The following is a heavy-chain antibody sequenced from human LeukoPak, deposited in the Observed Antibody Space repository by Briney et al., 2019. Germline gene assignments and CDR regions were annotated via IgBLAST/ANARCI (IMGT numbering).Heavy chain of an antibody. J-gene: IGHJ6*02. V-gene: IGHV3-53*05. D-gene: IGHD3-3*01. CDR2: IYSGGKV. CDR3: AKEGDFWSGSDWNGMDV. CDR1: GFTVSSNY. Sequence: GGSLRLSCAASGFTVSSNYMSWVRQAPGKGLEWVSVIYSGGKVYYIDSVKGRFTISRDNSKNTLYLQMNSLRAEDTAVYYCAKEGDFWSGSDWNGMDVWGQGTTVTVSS.